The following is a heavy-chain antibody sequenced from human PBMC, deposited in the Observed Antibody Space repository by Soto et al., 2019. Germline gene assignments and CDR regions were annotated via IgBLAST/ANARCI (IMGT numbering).Heavy chain of an antibody. CDR3: ARDGRGTAVGFTAGDWFDP. J-gene: IGHJ5*02. V-gene: IGHV1-18*01. Sequence: GASVKVSCKASGYTFTSYGISWVRQAPGQGLEWMGWISAYNGNTNYAQKLQGRVTMTTDTSTSTAYMELRSLRSDDTAVYYCARDGRGTAVGFTAGDWFDPWGQGTLVTVSS. D-gene: IGHD6-19*01. CDR2: ISAYNGNT. CDR1: GYTFTSYG.